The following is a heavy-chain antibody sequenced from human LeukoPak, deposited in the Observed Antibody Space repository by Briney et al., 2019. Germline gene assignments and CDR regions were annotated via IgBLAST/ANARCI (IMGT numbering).Heavy chain of an antibody. CDR1: GGSFSGYY. J-gene: IGHJ4*02. Sequence: SETLSLTCAVYGGSFSGYYWSWIRQPPGKGLEWIGEINHSGSTNYNPSLKSRVTISIDTSKNQFSLKLSSVTAADTAVYYCARDGEMATIENYFDYWGQGTLVTVSS. CDR2: INHSGST. V-gene: IGHV4-34*01. CDR3: ARDGEMATIENYFDY. D-gene: IGHD5-24*01.